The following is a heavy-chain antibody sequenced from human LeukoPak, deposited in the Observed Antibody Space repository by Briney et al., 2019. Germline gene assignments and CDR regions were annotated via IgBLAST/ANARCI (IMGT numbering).Heavy chain of an antibody. J-gene: IGHJ4*02. Sequence: TSETLSLTCTVSGGSISSYYWSWIRQPPGKGLEWIGYIYYSGSTNYNPSLKSRVTISVDTSKNQFSLKLSSVTAADTAVYYCARGGGSYQYYFDYWGQGTLVTVSS. CDR3: ARGGGSYQYYFDY. CDR1: GGSISSYY. CDR2: IYYSGST. V-gene: IGHV4-59*12. D-gene: IGHD1-26*01.